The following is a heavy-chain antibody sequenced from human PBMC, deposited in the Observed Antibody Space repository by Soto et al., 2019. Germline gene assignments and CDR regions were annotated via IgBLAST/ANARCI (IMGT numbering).Heavy chain of an antibody. CDR2: INPNSGGT. Sequence: ASVKVSCKASGYTFTGYYMHWVRQAPGQGLEWMGWINPNSGGTNYAQKFQGWVTMTRDTSISTAYMELSRLRSDDTAVYYCARSIAVAGTGSENWFDPWGREPWSPSPQ. D-gene: IGHD6-19*01. J-gene: IGHJ5*02. CDR1: GYTFTGYY. CDR3: ARSIAVAGTGSENWFDP. V-gene: IGHV1-2*04.